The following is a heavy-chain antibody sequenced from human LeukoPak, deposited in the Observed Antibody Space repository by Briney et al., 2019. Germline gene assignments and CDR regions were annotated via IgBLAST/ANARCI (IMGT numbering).Heavy chain of an antibody. CDR2: IYYSGST. J-gene: IGHJ4*02. D-gene: IGHD6-19*01. CDR1: GGSISSSSYY. Sequence: PSETLSLTCTVSGGSISSSSYYWGWIRQPPGTGLEWLGSIYYSGSTYYNPSLKSRVTISVDTSKNQFSLKLSSVTAADTAVYYCARHPPPYHIAVAGKTYDYWGQGTLVTVSS. CDR3: ARHPPPYHIAVAGKTYDY. V-gene: IGHV4-39*01.